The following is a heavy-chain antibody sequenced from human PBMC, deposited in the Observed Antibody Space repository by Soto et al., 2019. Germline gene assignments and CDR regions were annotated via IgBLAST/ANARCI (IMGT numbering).Heavy chain of an antibody. Sequence: EVQLMQSGAEMKKAGEPLKISCKGSGYTFTYYWIGWVRQKPGEGLEWMGIVHPGDSETRYSPSFLAQVTISADKSTNTAYLQWSSLQASDSALYFCARPRYSSAWYYFDQWGQGTQVTVSP. D-gene: IGHD6-19*01. CDR1: GYTFTYYW. V-gene: IGHV5-51*01. CDR2: VHPGDSET. J-gene: IGHJ4*02. CDR3: ARPRYSSAWYYFDQ.